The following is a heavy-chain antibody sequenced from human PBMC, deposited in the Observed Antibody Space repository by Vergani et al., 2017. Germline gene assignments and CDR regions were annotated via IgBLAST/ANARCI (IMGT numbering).Heavy chain of an antibody. CDR2: IHHSGST. CDR3: ARDKGRGIAAAGPAAGFDP. CDR1: GGSISSSNW. Sequence: QVQLQESGPGLVKPSGTLSLTCAVSGGSISSSNWWSWVRQPPGKGLEWIGEIHHSGSTNYNPSLKSRVTISVDKSKNQFSLKLSSVTAADTAVYYWARDKGRGIAAAGPAAGFDPWGQGTLVTVSS. J-gene: IGHJ5*02. D-gene: IGHD6-13*01. V-gene: IGHV4-4*02.